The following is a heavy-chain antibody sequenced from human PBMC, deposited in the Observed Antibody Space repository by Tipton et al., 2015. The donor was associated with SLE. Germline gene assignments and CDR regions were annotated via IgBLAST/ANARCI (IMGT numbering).Heavy chain of an antibody. Sequence: TLSLTCTVSGGSIRSYYWSWIRLTPGKGLEWIGDIYYRGSPYYRESTTYNPSLESRATMSLDTPKNQFSLKLSSVTAADTAVYYCASLPQGYCSTINCSPRMDVWGKGTTVTVSS. V-gene: IGHV4-59*01. J-gene: IGHJ6*04. CDR1: GGSIRSYY. D-gene: IGHD2-2*01. CDR2: IYYRGSPYYREST. CDR3: ASLPQGYCSTINCSPRMDV.